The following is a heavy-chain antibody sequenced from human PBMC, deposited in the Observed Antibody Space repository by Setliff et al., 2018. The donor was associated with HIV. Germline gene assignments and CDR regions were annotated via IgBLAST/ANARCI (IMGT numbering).Heavy chain of an antibody. Sequence: PGGSLRLSCAASGFMFSNYAMTWVRQAPGKGLEWVSSISGTAYNTYYAESVKGRFTISRDNSKNTLYLQMNSLRAEDTAVYYCAKDQGITVGAAVYYYFYAMDVWGQGTSVTVSS. V-gene: IGHV3-23*01. J-gene: IGHJ6*02. CDR1: GFMFSNYA. CDR2: ISGTAYNT. CDR3: AKDQGITVGAAVYYYFYAMDV. D-gene: IGHD6-19*01.